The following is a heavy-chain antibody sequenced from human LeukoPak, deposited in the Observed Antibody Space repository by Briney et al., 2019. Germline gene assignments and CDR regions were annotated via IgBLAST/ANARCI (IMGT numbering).Heavy chain of an antibody. CDR1: GFTFSDYY. Sequence: GGSLRLSCAASGFTFSDYYMSWIRQAPGKGLEWVSYISSSGSTIYYADSVKGRFTISRDNAKNSLYLQMNSLRAEDTAVYYCASAAGHYYYYYYMDVWGKGTTVTISS. CDR3: ASAAGHYYYYYYMDV. V-gene: IGHV3-11*01. CDR2: ISSSGSTI. D-gene: IGHD6-13*01. J-gene: IGHJ6*03.